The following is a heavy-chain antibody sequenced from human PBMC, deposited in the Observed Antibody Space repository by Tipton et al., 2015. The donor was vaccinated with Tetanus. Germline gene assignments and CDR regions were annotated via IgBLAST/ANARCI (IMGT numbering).Heavy chain of an antibody. V-gene: IGHV3-7*03. J-gene: IGHJ4*02. Sequence: SLRLSCAASGFTVSSNYMSWVRQAPGKGLEWVAKIKEDGSEKNYVDSVKGRFTISRDNAKNSLYLHMNSLRAEDTAVYFCARDIARVGVTLYFDYWGQGTLVTVSS. CDR2: IKEDGSEK. CDR1: GFTVSSNY. D-gene: IGHD1-26*01. CDR3: ARDIARVGVTLYFDY.